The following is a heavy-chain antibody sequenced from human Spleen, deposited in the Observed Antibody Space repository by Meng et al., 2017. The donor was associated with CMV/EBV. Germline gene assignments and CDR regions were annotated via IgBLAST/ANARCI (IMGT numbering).Heavy chain of an antibody. Sequence: ASVKVSCKASGYTFTAHYFHWVRQAPGQGLEWMGWIHPHRGDTNYAQQFQGRVTLTRDTSINTGYMELTRLTSDDTAVYYCARDSGYINALDAFDLWGQGTMVTVSS. J-gene: IGHJ3*01. D-gene: IGHD5-18*01. CDR1: GYTFTAHY. CDR3: ARDSGYINALDAFDL. V-gene: IGHV1-2*02. CDR2: IHPHRGDT.